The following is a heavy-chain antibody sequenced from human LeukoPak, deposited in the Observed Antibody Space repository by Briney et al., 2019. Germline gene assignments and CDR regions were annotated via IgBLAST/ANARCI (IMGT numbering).Heavy chain of an antibody. V-gene: IGHV4-30-4*01. CDR2: IYYNGIT. Sequence: SQTLSLTCTVSGGSIFSGDYYWNWIRQPPGKGLEWIGYIYYNGITYYNPSLESRVTISVDTSKNQFSLKLSSVTAADTAVYYCARGEYNDGAGYLDHWGQGTLVPVSS. J-gene: IGHJ5*02. CDR1: GGSIFSGDYY. D-gene: IGHD3-22*01. CDR3: ARGEYNDGAGYLDH.